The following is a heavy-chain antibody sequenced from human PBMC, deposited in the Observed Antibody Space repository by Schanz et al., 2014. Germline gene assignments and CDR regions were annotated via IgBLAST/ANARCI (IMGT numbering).Heavy chain of an antibody. CDR2: ISSSSMYI. CDR1: GFTFSTYY. V-gene: IGHV3-21*01. Sequence: EVQLVESGGGLVQPRGSLRLSCAASGFTFSTYYMNWVRQAPGKGLEWVSSISSSSMYIYQADSMRGRFTISRDNAKNSLYLQVNNLSAEDTAVYYCARVDSGYDSHLYYYYYYMDVWGKGTTVTVSS. D-gene: IGHD5-12*01. J-gene: IGHJ6*03. CDR3: ARVDSGYDSHLYYYYYYMDV.